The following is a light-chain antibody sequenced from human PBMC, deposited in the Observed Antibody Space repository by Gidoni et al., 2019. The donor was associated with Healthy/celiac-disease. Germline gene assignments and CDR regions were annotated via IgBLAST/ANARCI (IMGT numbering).Light chain of an antibody. CDR1: QSISSY. J-gene: IGKJ2*03. CDR3: QQSYSTPYS. Sequence: DIQMTQSPASLSASVGDRVTINCRARQSISSYLNWYQQKPVKAPKLLIYAASSLQSGVPSRFSGSGSGTDFTLTISSLQPEDFATYYCQQSYSTPYSFGQGTKLEIK. CDR2: AAS. V-gene: IGKV1-39*01.